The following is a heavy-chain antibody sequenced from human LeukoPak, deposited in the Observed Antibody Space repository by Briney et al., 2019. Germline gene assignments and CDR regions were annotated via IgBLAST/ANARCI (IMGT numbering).Heavy chain of an antibody. Sequence: SSETLSLTCAVYGGSFSGYYWSWIRQPPGKGLEWIGEINHSGSTNYNPSLKSRVTISVDTSKNQFSLKLSSVTAADTAVYYCARQGSGSYPEWGQGTLVTVSS. J-gene: IGHJ4*02. CDR3: ARQGSGSYPE. V-gene: IGHV4-34*01. CDR2: INHSGST. D-gene: IGHD1-26*01. CDR1: GGSFSGYY.